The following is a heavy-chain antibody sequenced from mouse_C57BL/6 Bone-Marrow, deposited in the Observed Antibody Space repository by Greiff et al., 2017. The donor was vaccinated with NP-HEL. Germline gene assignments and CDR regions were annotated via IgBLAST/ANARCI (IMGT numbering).Heavy chain of an antibody. CDR3: AREAIYYYGSSYFDY. CDR1: GYTFTSYG. J-gene: IGHJ2*01. V-gene: IGHV1-81*01. D-gene: IGHD1-1*01. CDR2: IYPRSGNT. Sequence: VKLMESGAELARPGASVKLSCKASGYTFTSYGISWVKQRTGQGLEWIGEIYPRSGNTYYNEKFKGKATLTADKSSSTAYMELRSLTSDDSAVYFCAREAIYYYGSSYFDYWGQGTTLTVSS.